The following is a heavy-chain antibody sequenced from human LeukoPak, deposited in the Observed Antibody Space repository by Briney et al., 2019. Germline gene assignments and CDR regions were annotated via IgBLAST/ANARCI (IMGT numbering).Heavy chain of an antibody. CDR3: ARDPPLITMIVVPNWYFDL. CDR1: GGSISSYY. V-gene: IGHV4-59*01. D-gene: IGHD3-22*01. CDR2: IYYSGST. Sequence: SETLSLTCTVSGGSISSYYWSWIRQPPGKGLEWIGYIYYSGSTNYNPSLKSRVTISVDTSKNQFSLKLSSVTAADTAVYYCARDPPLITMIVVPNWYFDLWGRGTLVTVSS. J-gene: IGHJ2*01.